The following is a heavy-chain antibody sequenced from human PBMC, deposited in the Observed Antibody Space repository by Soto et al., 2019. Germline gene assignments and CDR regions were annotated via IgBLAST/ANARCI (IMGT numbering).Heavy chain of an antibody. V-gene: IGHV3-30*18. J-gene: IGHJ4*02. D-gene: IGHD1-26*01. CDR2: ISYDGPNQ. Sequence: PGGSLRLSCAASGFTFSSYAMHWVRQAPGKGLEWVAAISYDGPNQYYGDSVKGRFTISRDNSRNMLYLQMDSLRDEDTALYYCAKVEERWDLTLHYDSWGQGTLDTVSS. CDR3: AKVEERWDLTLHYDS. CDR1: GFTFSSYA.